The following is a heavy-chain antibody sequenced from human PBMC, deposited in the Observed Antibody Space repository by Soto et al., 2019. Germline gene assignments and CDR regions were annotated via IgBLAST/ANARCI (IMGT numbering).Heavy chain of an antibody. V-gene: IGHV1-8*01. CDR3: ARQQAMDY. CDR2: MNTHRGDT. CDR1: GYTFVNYE. Sequence: QVQLVQSGAEVKKPGASVKVSCKASGYTFVNYEINWVRQSTVQGLEWLGWMNTHRGDTFYAQNFQGRVTMTRNNSITTAYMELNSLKSEDTAVYYCARQQAMDYGGQGTRVNVSS. J-gene: IGHJ4*02.